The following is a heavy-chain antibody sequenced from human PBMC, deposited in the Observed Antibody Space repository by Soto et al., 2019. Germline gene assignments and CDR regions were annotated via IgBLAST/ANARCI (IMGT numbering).Heavy chain of an antibody. CDR2: ISSSSSTI. V-gene: IGHV3-48*01. Sequence: SPRLSCAASGFTFSSYSMNWVRQVPGKGLEWVSYISSSSSTIYYADSVKGRFTISRDNAENSLYLQMNSLRAEDTAVYYCARHPERIAQIGWFDPWGQGTLVTVS. CDR3: ARHPERIAQIGWFDP. CDR1: GFTFSSYS. J-gene: IGHJ5*02. D-gene: IGHD6-13*01.